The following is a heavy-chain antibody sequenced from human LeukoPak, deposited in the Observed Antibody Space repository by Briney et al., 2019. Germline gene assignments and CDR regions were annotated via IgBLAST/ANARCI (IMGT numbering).Heavy chain of an antibody. D-gene: IGHD6-13*01. CDR2: ISHRGTT. V-gene: IGHV4-38-2*02. J-gene: IGHJ4*02. CDR3: SRGQSISAVAV. Sequence: PSETLSLTCTVSGFSISSGHYWGWTRPPPGKGLEWIASISHRGTTFYNPSLKSRVTISVDTSKNQFSLTVTSVTAADTAVYYCSRGQSISAVAVWGQGTLVTVSS. CDR1: GFSISSGHY.